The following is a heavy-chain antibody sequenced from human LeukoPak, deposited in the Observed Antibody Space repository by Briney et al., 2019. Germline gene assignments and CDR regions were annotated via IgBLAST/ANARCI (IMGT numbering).Heavy chain of an antibody. Sequence: SETLSLTCTVSGGSISSSSYYWGWIRQPPGKGLEWIGSTYYSGSTYYNPSLKSRVTISVDTSKNQFSLKLSSVTAADTAVYYCARQGADSSGYYHLSYFDYWGQGTLVTVSS. V-gene: IGHV4-39*01. CDR2: TYYSGST. CDR3: ARQGADSSGYYHLSYFDY. J-gene: IGHJ4*02. D-gene: IGHD3-22*01. CDR1: GGSISSSSYY.